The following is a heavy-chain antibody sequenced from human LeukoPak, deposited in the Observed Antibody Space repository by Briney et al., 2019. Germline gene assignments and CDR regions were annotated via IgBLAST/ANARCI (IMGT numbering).Heavy chain of an antibody. CDR3: ARHFTYGEYEPAHFDY. D-gene: IGHD4-17*01. CDR2: IIPIFGTA. CDR1: GGTFSSYA. V-gene: IGHV1-69*06. J-gene: IGHJ4*02. Sequence: ASVKVSCKASGGTFSSYAISWVRQAPGQGLEWMGGIIPIFGTANYAQKFQGRVTITADKSTSTAYMELSSLRSEDTAVYYCARHFTYGEYEPAHFDYWGQGTLVTVSS.